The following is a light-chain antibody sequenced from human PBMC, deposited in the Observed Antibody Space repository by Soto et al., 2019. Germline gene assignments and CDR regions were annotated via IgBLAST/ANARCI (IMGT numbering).Light chain of an antibody. CDR1: QSVSSSY. V-gene: IGKV3-20*01. CDR3: QLYGSSPPLT. CDR2: GAS. J-gene: IGKJ4*01. Sequence: EIVLTQYPGTLSLSPGERATLSCRTSQSVSSSYLAWYQKKPGQAPRLLIYGASSRATGSPDRFSGSGSGTDLTLIISRLEPEDFAVYYCQLYGSSPPLTFGGGTKVEIK.